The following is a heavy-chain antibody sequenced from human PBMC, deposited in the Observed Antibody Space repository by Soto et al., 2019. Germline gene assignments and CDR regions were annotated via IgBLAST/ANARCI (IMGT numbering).Heavy chain of an antibody. V-gene: IGHV1-46*03. CDR2: INPSGGST. CDR3: ASGGMTTPHYYYYYMDV. Sequence: QVQLVQSGAEVKKPGASVKVSCKASGYTFTSYYMHWVRQAPGQGLEWMGIINPSGGSTSYAQKFQGRVTMTRDSSTSTGYMELSSLRSEDTAVYYCASGGMTTPHYYYYYMDVWGKGTTVTVSS. CDR1: GYTFTSYY. J-gene: IGHJ6*03. D-gene: IGHD4-17*01.